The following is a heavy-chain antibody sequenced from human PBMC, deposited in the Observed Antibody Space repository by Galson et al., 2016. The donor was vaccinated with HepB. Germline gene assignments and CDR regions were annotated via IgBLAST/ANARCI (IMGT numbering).Heavy chain of an antibody. CDR2: ISSSGTTI. J-gene: IGHJ4*02. Sequence: SLRLSCAASGFTFSRYEMNWVRQAPGKGLEWVSYISSSGTTIYYADSVKGRFTISRDNAKNSLYLQMNSLRAEDTAAYYCAREPVRLDDLLTGPPKNPDYWPQGTLGTVAS. CDR3: AREPVRLDDLLTGPPKNPDY. D-gene: IGHD3-9*01. V-gene: IGHV3-48*03. CDR1: GFTFSRYE.